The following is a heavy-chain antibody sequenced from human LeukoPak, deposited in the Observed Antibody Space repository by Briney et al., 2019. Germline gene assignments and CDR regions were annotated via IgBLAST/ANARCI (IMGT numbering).Heavy chain of an antibody. Sequence: SETLSLTCFVSGGSISNANYYWGWIRQPPGKGLEYIVSIYHNGRTYYNPSLTSRVTMSVDTSKSQFSLKLSSVTAADTAMYYCARDPTGIAAAGRWFDPWGQGTLVTVSS. J-gene: IGHJ5*02. V-gene: IGHV4-39*07. CDR3: ARDPTGIAAAGRWFDP. D-gene: IGHD6-13*01. CDR1: GGSISNANYY. CDR2: IYHNGRT.